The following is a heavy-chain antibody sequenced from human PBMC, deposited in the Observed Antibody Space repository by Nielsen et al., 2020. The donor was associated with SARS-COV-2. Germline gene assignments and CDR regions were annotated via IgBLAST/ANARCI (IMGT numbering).Heavy chain of an antibody. CDR3: ARASDVARNPNWFHP. D-gene: IGHD5-12*01. CDR2: IYYSGST. Sequence: SETLSLTCTVSGGSISSGGFYWSWIRQHPGKGLEWIGYIYYSGSTYYNPSLKRRLTMSVDTSKNQFSLKLSSVTAADTAVYYCARASDVARNPNWFHPWGQGTQVTVSS. J-gene: IGHJ5*02. CDR1: GGSISSGGFY. V-gene: IGHV4-31*03.